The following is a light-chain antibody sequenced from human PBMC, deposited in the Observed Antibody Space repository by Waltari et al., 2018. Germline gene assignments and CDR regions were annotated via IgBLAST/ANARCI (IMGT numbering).Light chain of an antibody. CDR3: QHYVRLPVS. J-gene: IGKJ1*01. CDR1: QSVSRS. CDR2: GAS. Sequence: DIVLTQSPGTLSLSPGARANLPCRASQSVSRSLDWYQQKPGQAPRLLIYGASSRATGVPDRFSGSGSGTDFSLTISRLEPEDFAVYYCQHYVRLPVSFGQGTKVEIK. V-gene: IGKV3-20*01.